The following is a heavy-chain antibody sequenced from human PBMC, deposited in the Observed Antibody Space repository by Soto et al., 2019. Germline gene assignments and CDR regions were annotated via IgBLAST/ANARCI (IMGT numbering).Heavy chain of an antibody. V-gene: IGHV4-4*02. D-gene: IGHD3-10*01. CDR2: VSDSGNT. CDR1: GDSIRSSHW. Sequence: QVQLQESGPGLLEPSGTLSLTCAVSGDSIRSSHWWTWVRQPPGKGLEWIGEVSDSGNTNYSPSLRGRITVSLGNSQNQFSLTLTSVTAANTAFYYCAGSRVPGSTIYWGQGTLVTVST. J-gene: IGHJ4*02. CDR3: AGSRVPGSTIY.